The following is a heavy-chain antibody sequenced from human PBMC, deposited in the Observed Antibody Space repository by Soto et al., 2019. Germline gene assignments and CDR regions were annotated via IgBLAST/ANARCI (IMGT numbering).Heavy chain of an antibody. J-gene: IGHJ6*02. Sequence: QVQLVQSGAEVKKPGSSVKVSCKASGGTFSSYAISWVRQAPGQGLEWMGGIIPIVGTANYAQKFQGRVTITADESTSTDDMELSSLRSEDTAVYYCARAHTDNIVVVPAAMPVRYYYYGMDVWGQGTTVTVSS. D-gene: IGHD2-2*01. CDR2: IIPIVGTA. CDR3: ARAHTDNIVVVPAAMPVRYYYYGMDV. CDR1: GGTFSSYA. V-gene: IGHV1-69*01.